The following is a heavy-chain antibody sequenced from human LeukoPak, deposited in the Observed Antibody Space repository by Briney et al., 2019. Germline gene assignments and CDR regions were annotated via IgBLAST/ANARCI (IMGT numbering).Heavy chain of an antibody. CDR3: ARTAVAGSLDY. CDR2: IYYSGST. D-gene: IGHD6-19*01. V-gene: IGHV4-59*08. J-gene: IGHJ4*02. Sequence: PSETLSLTCTVSGGSINSYYWSWIRQPPGKGLEWIGYIYYSGSTNYNPSLKSRVTISVDTSKNQFSLKLSSVTAADTAVYYCARTAVAGSLDYWGQGTLVTVSS. CDR1: GGSINSYY.